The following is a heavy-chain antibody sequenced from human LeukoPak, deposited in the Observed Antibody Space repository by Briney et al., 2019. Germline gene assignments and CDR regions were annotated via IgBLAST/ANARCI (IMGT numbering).Heavy chain of an antibody. CDR1: GFTFSDYY. CDR2: ISSSGSTI. J-gene: IGHJ4*02. D-gene: IGHD6-13*01. V-gene: IGHV3-11*04. CDR3: ARDGSSWSLDY. Sequence: PGGSLRLSCAASGFTFSDYYMSWIRQAPGKGLEWVSYISSSGSTIYYADSVKGRFTISRDNSKNTLYLQMNSLRPEDTAVYYCARDGSSWSLDYWGQGTLVTVSS.